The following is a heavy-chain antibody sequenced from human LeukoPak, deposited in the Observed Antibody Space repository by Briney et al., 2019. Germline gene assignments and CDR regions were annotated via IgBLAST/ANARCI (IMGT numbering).Heavy chain of an antibody. CDR1: GYTFTSYW. CDR3: ARLSIPAAGTYSFSDP. J-gene: IGHJ5*02. V-gene: IGHV5-51*01. Sequence: GESLQISCKGSGYTFTSYWIGWVRQMPGKGLEWMGTIYPGDSDTKYRPSFQGQVTISADKSTSTAYLQWSSLKASDTAMYYCARLSIPAAGTYSFSDPWGQGTLVTVSS. D-gene: IGHD6-13*01. CDR2: IYPGDSDT.